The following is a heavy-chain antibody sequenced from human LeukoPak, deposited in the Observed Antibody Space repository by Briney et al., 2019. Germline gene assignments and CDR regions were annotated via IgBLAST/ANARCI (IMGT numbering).Heavy chain of an antibody. Sequence: GGSLRLSCAASGFTFSDYYMSWVRQAPGKGLEWVGRIKSKTDGGTTDYAAPVKGRFTISRDDSKNTLYLQMNSLKTEDTAVYYCTTAPTLLYYYDSSGSPDAFDIWGQGTMVTVSS. CDR1: GFTFSDYY. CDR3: TTAPTLLYYYDSSGSPDAFDI. V-gene: IGHV3-15*01. D-gene: IGHD3-22*01. CDR2: IKSKTDGGTT. J-gene: IGHJ3*02.